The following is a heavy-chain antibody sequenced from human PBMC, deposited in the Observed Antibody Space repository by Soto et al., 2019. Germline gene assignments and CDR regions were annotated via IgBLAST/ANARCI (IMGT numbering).Heavy chain of an antibody. V-gene: IGHV4-39*01. Sequence: SETLSLTCTVSGGSTSSSSYYWGWIRQPPGKGLEWIGSIYYSGSTYYNPSLKSRVTISVDTSKNQFSLKLSSVTAADTAVYYCARQEMGCSSTSCYPAGWFDPWGQGTLVTVSS. CDR2: IYYSGST. CDR1: GGSTSSSSYY. D-gene: IGHD2-2*01. CDR3: ARQEMGCSSTSCYPAGWFDP. J-gene: IGHJ5*02.